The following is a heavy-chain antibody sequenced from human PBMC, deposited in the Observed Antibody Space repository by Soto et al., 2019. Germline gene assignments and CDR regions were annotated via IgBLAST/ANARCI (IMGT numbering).Heavy chain of an antibody. J-gene: IGHJ3*02. V-gene: IGHV1-24*01. CDR2: FDPEDGET. CDR1: GYALTELS. D-gene: IGHD3-3*01. Sequence: GASVKVSCKVSGYALTELSMHWVRQAPGKGLEWMGGFDPEDGETIYAQKFQGRVTMTEDTSTDTAYMELSSLRSEDTAVYYCASDFWSGYLDAFDIWGQGTMVTVSS. CDR3: ASDFWSGYLDAFDI.